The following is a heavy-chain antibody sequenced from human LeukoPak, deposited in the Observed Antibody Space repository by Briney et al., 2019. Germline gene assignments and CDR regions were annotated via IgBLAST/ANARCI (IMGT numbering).Heavy chain of an antibody. CDR2: IYYSGST. Sequence: SETLSLTCTVSGGSISSYYWSWIRQPPGKGLEWIGYIYYSGSTNYNPSLKSRVTISVDTSKNQFSLKLSSVTAADTAVYYCASSVEQQLVRFDYWGQGTLVTVSS. D-gene: IGHD6-13*01. CDR3: ASSVEQQLVRFDY. V-gene: IGHV4-59*01. CDR1: GGSISSYY. J-gene: IGHJ4*02.